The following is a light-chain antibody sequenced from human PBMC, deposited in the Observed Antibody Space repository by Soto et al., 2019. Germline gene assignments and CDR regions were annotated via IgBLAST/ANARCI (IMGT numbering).Light chain of an antibody. Sequence: EILMTQSPATVSLSPGERATLSCRASQSVRDNYLAWYQQKPGQDHSLIIFDKSRRATGIKDRFTGSGSGTDFALTIRRVEPQDIAVYFCQQYGSSHGTLGKGNKVDIK. CDR2: DKS. CDR1: QSVRDNY. CDR3: QQYGSSHGT. J-gene: IGKJ1*01. V-gene: IGKV3-20*01.